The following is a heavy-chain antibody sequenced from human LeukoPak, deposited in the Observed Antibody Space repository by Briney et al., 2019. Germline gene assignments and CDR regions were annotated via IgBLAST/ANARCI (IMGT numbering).Heavy chain of an antibody. CDR3: ARDFCTGCNYYFYGMDV. Sequence: GRSLRLSCTASGFALDDYVMHWVRQTPGGGLEWVSGISWDSANIGYADSVKGRFTISRDNGKNSLYLQMNSLTTEDTALYYCARDFCTGCNYYFYGMDVWGRGTTVTVSS. CDR2: ISWDSANI. CDR1: GFALDDYV. J-gene: IGHJ6*02. V-gene: IGHV3-9*01. D-gene: IGHD2-2*01.